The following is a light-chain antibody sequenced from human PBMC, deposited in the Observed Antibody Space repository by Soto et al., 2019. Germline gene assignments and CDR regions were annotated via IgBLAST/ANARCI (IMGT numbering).Light chain of an antibody. Sequence: EIVLTQSLATLSLSPGERATLSCRASQSVSSYLAWYQQKPGQAPRLLIYDASNRATGIPARFSGSGSGTDFTLTISSLEPEDFAVYYCQQRSNWPPTFGQGKRLEI. J-gene: IGKJ5*01. CDR3: QQRSNWPPT. CDR2: DAS. V-gene: IGKV3-11*01. CDR1: QSVSSY.